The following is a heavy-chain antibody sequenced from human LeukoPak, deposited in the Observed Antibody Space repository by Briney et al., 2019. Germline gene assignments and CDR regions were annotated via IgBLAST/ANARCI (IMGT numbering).Heavy chain of an antibody. CDR1: GYTFTSYY. J-gene: IGHJ6*03. V-gene: IGHV1-46*01. D-gene: IGHD3-10*01. CDR3: ASSPPGGAHPLNYHYMDV. Sequence: ASVKVSCKASGYTFTSYYMHWVRQAPGQGLEWMGIINPSGGSTSYAQKFQGRVTMTRDMSTSTAYMELSSLRSEDTAVYYCASSPPGGAHPLNYHYMDVWGKGTTVTVSS. CDR2: INPSGGST.